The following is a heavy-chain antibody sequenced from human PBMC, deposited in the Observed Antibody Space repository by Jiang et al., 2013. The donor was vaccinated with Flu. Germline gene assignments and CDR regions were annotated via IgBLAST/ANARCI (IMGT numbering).Heavy chain of an antibody. CDR1: GGSISSYY. Sequence: SGGSISSYYWSWIRQPPGKGLEWIGYIYYSGSTNYNPSLKSRVTISVDTSKNQFSLKLSSVTAADTAAYYCARDPEYSGYDLGAFDIWGQGTMVTVSS. J-gene: IGHJ3*02. V-gene: IGHV4-59*01. D-gene: IGHD5-12*01. CDR3: ARDPEYSGYDLGAFDI. CDR2: IYYSGST.